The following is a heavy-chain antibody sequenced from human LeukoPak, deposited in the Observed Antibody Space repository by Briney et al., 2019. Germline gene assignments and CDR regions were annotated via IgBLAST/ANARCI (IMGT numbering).Heavy chain of an antibody. CDR1: GFTFSSCE. CDR3: VRDRGGAYSGDNLFDP. D-gene: IGHD2-21*01. CDR2: IIGSGSTT. Sequence: GGSLRLSCAASGFTFSSCEMNWVRQAPGKGLEWLSYIIGSGSTTQYADSVRDRFTISRDNDKNAVYLQMNSLRADDTAIYYCVRDRGGAYSGDNLFDPWGQGTLVTVSS. V-gene: IGHV3-48*03. J-gene: IGHJ5*02.